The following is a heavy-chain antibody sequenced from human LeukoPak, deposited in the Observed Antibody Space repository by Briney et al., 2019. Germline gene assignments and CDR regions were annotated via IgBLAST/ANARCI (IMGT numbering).Heavy chain of an antibody. CDR2: IDSGGSDI. D-gene: IGHD2-15*01. J-gene: IGHJ4*02. Sequence: GGSLRLSCAASGFTFSSYDMNWVRQAPGKGLEWVSHIDSGGSDIYYADSVKGRFTISRDNAKNSLYLQMGSLGAEDTAVYYCVREGSAGGFDYWGQGTLVAVSS. CDR1: GFTFSSYD. V-gene: IGHV3-48*03. CDR3: VREGSAGGFDY.